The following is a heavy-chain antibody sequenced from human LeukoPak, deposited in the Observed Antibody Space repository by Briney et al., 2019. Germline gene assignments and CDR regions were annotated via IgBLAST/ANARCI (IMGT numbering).Heavy chain of an antibody. Sequence: PGGSLRLSCAASGFTFSSYWMHWVRQAPGKGLVWVSRINGDGSTTTYADSVKGRFTISRGNAKNTLYLQMNSLRAEDTAVYYCTRDLDGSGNYHWFDPWGQGTLVTVSS. CDR1: GFTFSSYW. CDR2: INGDGSTT. D-gene: IGHD3-10*01. J-gene: IGHJ5*02. V-gene: IGHV3-74*01. CDR3: TRDLDGSGNYHWFDP.